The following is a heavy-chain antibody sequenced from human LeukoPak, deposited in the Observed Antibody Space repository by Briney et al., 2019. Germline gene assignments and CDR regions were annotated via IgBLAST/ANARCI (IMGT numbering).Heavy chain of an antibody. CDR1: GFTFDDYA. V-gene: IGHV3-23*01. CDR2: ISDSGDNT. D-gene: IGHD4-17*01. Sequence: GGSLRLSCAASGFTFDDYAMNWVRQAPGKGLEWVSTISDSGDNTYYADSVKGRFTISRDNSKRTLYVLMSSLGAEDTAIYYCAKGDYGGYPHYFDYWGQGTLVTVSS. CDR3: AKGDYGGYPHYFDY. J-gene: IGHJ4*02.